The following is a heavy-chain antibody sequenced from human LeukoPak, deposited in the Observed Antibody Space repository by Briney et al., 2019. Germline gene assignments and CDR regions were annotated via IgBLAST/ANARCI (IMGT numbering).Heavy chain of an antibody. D-gene: IGHD6-6*01. CDR1: EFSVGSNY. Sequence: PGGSLRLSCAASEFSVGSNYMTWVRQAPGKGLEWVSLIYSGGSTYYADSVKGRFTISRDNSKNTLYLQMNSLRAEDTAVYYCARADSSIAARLSRSSIFNYYYYMDVWGKGTTVTVSS. CDR2: IYSGGST. J-gene: IGHJ6*03. V-gene: IGHV3-66*01. CDR3: ARADSSIAARLSRSSIFNYYYYMDV.